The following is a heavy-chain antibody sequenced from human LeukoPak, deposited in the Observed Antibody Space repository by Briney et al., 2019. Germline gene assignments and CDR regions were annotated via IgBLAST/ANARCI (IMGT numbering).Heavy chain of an antibody. CDR1: GYTFTVYY. V-gene: IGHV1-2*02. CDR3: ARPLTPGFEAFDI. D-gene: IGHD3-9*01. CDR2: INPNSGGT. Sequence: GASVKVSCKASGYTFTVYYMHWVRQAPGQGLEWVGRINPNSGGTNYAQKFQGRVTMTRDTSISTAYMELSRLRSDDTAVYYCARPLTPGFEAFDIWGQGTTVTVSS. J-gene: IGHJ3*02.